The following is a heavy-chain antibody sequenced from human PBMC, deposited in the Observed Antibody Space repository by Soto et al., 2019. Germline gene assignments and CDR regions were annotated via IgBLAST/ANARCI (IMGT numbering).Heavy chain of an antibody. Sequence: QLQLQESGSGLVKPSQTLSLTCAVSGGSISSGGYSWSLIRQPPGKGLEWIGYIYHSGRKYYNPSLQSRGTISVDRSKTKFSLKLSSVHDADTAVYYCARGGCISTSCYRVRYYYGMDVWGQGTKVTVSS. CDR2: IYHSGRK. V-gene: IGHV4-30-2*01. CDR1: GGSISSGGYS. J-gene: IGHJ6*02. CDR3: ARGGCISTSCYRVRYYYGMDV. D-gene: IGHD2-2*01.